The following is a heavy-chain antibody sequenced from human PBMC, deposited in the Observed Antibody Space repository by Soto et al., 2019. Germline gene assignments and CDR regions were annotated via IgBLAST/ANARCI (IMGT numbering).Heavy chain of an antibody. D-gene: IGHD5-12*01. J-gene: IGHJ4*02. CDR3: ARDPEKYSGSDLGIDY. CDR1: GFTFTNYE. CDR2: ISSSGKTI. Sequence: LRLSRAASGFTFTNYEMNWVRQAPGKGLEWISYISSSGKTISYADSVKGRFTISRDNAKNSLYLQMNSLRAEDTAVYYCARDPEKYSGSDLGIDYWGQGTLVTVSS. V-gene: IGHV3-48*03.